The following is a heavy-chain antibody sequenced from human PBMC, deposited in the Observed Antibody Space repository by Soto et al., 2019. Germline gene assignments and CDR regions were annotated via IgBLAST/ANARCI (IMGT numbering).Heavy chain of an antibody. CDR3: TRVGGGYDGV. J-gene: IGHJ4*02. V-gene: IGHV1-69*01. CDR2: IIPMYGAA. Sequence: QVQLVQSGAEVRRPGSSVKVSCKASGGSFRSYSISWVRQAPGQRLEWMGGIIPMYGAANYAQKFEGKVTITADESTTTAYMEMSSLRSEDTAVYYCTRVGGGYDGVWGQGTLVSVSS. D-gene: IGHD5-12*01. CDR1: GGSFRSYS.